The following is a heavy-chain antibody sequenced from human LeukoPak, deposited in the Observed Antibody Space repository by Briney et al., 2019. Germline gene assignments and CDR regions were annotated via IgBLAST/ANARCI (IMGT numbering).Heavy chain of an antibody. J-gene: IGHJ4*02. CDR3: ARVLTLRTGHFDY. CDR2: INPNSAGT. CDR1: GYTFTGYY. V-gene: IGHV1-2*02. D-gene: IGHD1-1*01. Sequence: ASVKVSCKASGYTFTGYYVHWVRQAPGQGLEWMGWINPNSAGTNYAQKFQGRVTMTRDTSISTAYMELSRLRSDDTAVYYCARVLTLRTGHFDYWGQGTLVTVSS.